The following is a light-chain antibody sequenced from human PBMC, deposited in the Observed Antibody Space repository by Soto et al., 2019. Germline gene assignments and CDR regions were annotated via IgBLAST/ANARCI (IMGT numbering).Light chain of an antibody. J-gene: IGLJ1*01. CDR2: DVS. CDR3: SSYTSTSTYV. CDR1: SSDVGGYNY. Sequence: QSVLNQPAPVSGSPGQSITISCTGTSSDVGGYNYVSWYQHHPGKAPKLMIYDVSNRPSGVSNRFSGSKSGNTASLTISGLQAEDEADYYCSSYTSTSTYVFGTGTKVTVL. V-gene: IGLV2-14*03.